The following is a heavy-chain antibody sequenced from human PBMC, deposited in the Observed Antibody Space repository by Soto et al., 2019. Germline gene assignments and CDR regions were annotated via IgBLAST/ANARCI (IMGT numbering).Heavy chain of an antibody. CDR2: ISGGGKTT. V-gene: IGHV3-23*01. CDR1: GFTFSSYA. D-gene: IGHD3-10*01. CDR3: AFNSGSGSYYFDY. Sequence: EVQLLESGGGLVQPGGSLRLSCAASGFTFSSYAMWWVRQAPGKGLECVSAISGGGKTTYYADSVKGRFTISRDNSKNTRYLQMNSLRAEDTAVYYCAFNSGSGSYYFDYWGQGTLVTVSS. J-gene: IGHJ4*02.